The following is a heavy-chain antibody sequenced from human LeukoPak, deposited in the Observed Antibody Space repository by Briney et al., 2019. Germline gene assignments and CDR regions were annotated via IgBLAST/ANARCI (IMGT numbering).Heavy chain of an antibody. CDR2: IYYSGST. D-gene: IGHD3-16*02. J-gene: IGHJ4*02. CDR1: GYPISSGYY. Sequence: NPSETLSLTCTVSGYPISSGYYWAWIRQPPGKGLEWIGSIYYSGSTYYNPSLKSRVTISVDTSKNQFSLKLSSVTAADTAVYSCARVPAFAWGVILDYWGQGTLVTVSS. CDR3: ARVPAFAWGVILDY. V-gene: IGHV4-38-2*02.